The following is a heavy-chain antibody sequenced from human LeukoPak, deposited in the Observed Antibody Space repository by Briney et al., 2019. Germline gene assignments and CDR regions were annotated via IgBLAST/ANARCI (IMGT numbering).Heavy chain of an antibody. CDR3: ARGGQWLPHYYFDY. CDR2: ISSSSSTI. V-gene: IGHV3-48*04. Sequence: PGGTLRLSCAASGFTFSSYSMNWVRQAPGKGLEWVSYISSSSSTIYYADSVKGRFTISRDNAKNSLYLQMSSLRAEDTAVYYCARGGQWLPHYYFDYWGQGTLVTVSS. D-gene: IGHD3-22*01. CDR1: GFTFSSYS. J-gene: IGHJ4*02.